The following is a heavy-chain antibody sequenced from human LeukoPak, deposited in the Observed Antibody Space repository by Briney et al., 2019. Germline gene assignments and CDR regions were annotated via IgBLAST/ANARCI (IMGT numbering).Heavy chain of an antibody. Sequence: PSETLSLTCAVYGGSFSGYYWSWIRQPPGKGLEWTGEINHSGSTNYNPSLKSRVTISVDTSKNQFSLKLSSVTAADTAVYYCARRAIPMTTVTTAWFDPWGQGTLVTVSS. CDR1: GGSFSGYY. V-gene: IGHV4-34*01. CDR3: ARRAIPMTTVTTAWFDP. J-gene: IGHJ5*02. CDR2: INHSGST. D-gene: IGHD4-17*01.